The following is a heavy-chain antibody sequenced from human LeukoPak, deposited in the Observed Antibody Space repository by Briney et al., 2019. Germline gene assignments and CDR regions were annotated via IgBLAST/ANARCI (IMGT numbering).Heavy chain of an antibody. CDR1: GGSISGFF. D-gene: IGHD1-1*01. CDR2: VHYSGDT. J-gene: IGHJ4*02. V-gene: IGHV4-59*01. Sequence: SETLSLTCTVSGGSISGFFWSWIRQPPGKGREWIASVHYSGDTKYNPSLKSQVSLSFDTSKQQFSLRLYSVTAADTAVYYCARDLELERNRWNYFESWGRGTLVTVSS. CDR3: ARDLELERNRWNYFES.